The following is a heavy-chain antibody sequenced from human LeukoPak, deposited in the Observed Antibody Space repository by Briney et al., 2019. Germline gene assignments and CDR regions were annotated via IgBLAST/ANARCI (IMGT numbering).Heavy chain of an antibody. CDR3: ARGTASSYKYNYFDY. V-gene: IGHV4-38-2*02. D-gene: IGHD5-24*01. CDR1: GGSISSGYY. CDR2: IYHSGST. J-gene: IGHJ4*02. Sequence: SETLSLTCTVSGGSISSGYYWGWIRQPPGKGLEWIGSIYHSGSTYYNPSLKSRVTISVDTSKNQFSLKLSSVTAADTAVYYCARGTASSYKYNYFDYWGQGTLVTVSS.